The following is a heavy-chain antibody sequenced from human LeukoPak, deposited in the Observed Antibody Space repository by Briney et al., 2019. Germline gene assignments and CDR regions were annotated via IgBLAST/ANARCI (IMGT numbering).Heavy chain of an antibody. CDR1: GTSINDYY. CDR2: IYFSGHT. D-gene: IGHD5-12*01. J-gene: IGHJ4*02. CDR3: ARGHGYSGHALAY. Sequence: SETLSLTCTVSGTSINDYYWSWIRQPPGKRLEWIGYIYFSGHTNYSPPLKSRVTMSLDAPGDHFSLQLNSVTAADTAVYYCARGHGYSGHALAYWGQGILVTVSS. V-gene: IGHV4-59*01.